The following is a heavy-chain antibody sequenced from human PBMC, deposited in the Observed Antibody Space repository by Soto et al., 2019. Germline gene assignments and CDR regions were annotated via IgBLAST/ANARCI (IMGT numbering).Heavy chain of an antibody. CDR2: ISHDGSGT. CDR1: GFTFSNYW. CDR3: GSVFEY. Sequence: GGSLRLSCAASGFTFSNYWMHWVRQVPGRGLVWVSRISHDGSGTSYADSVKGRFTISRDNAKNTVYLQMNSLRAEDTAVYYCGSVFEYWGRGTLVTIYS. V-gene: IGHV3-74*01. J-gene: IGHJ4*01.